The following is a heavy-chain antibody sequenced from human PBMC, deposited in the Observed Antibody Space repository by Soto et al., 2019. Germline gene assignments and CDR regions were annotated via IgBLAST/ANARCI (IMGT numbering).Heavy chain of an antibody. V-gene: IGHV4-39*01. CDR1: GGSIRSSGGY. D-gene: IGHD3-22*01. J-gene: IGHJ4*02. Sequence: SETLSLTCTVSGGSIRSSGGYWGWIRQPPGKGLEWIGSIYYSGSTYYNPSLKSRVTISVDTSKNQFSLKLSSVTAADTAVYYCARLGYDSSGYYYPDYWGQGTLVTVSS. CDR2: IYYSGST. CDR3: ARLGYDSSGYYYPDY.